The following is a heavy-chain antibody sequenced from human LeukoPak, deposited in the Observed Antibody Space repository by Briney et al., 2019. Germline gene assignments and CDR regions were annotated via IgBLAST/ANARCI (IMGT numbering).Heavy chain of an antibody. CDR2: IYHSGST. J-gene: IGHJ3*02. Sequence: PSETLSLTCTVSGGSISSGGYYWSWIRQPPGKGLEWIGYIYHSGSTYYNPSLKSRVTISVDRSKNQFSLKLSSVTAADTAVYYCARGGNRQLGNLNAFDIWGQGTMVTVSS. V-gene: IGHV4-30-2*01. CDR3: ARGGNRQLGNLNAFDI. CDR1: GGSISSGGYY. D-gene: IGHD6-6*01.